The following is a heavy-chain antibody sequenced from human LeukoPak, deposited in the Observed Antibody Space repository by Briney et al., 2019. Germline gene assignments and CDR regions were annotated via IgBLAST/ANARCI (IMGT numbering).Heavy chain of an antibody. Sequence: ASETLSLTCTVSGGSISSYYWSWIRQPPGKGLEWIGYIYYSGSTNYNPSLKSRVTISVDTSKNQFSLKLSSVTAADTAVYYCARRHNLLDYWGQGTLVTVSS. CDR2: IYYSGST. CDR3: ARRHNLLDY. D-gene: IGHD2-15*01. CDR1: GGSISSYY. J-gene: IGHJ4*02. V-gene: IGHV4-59*08.